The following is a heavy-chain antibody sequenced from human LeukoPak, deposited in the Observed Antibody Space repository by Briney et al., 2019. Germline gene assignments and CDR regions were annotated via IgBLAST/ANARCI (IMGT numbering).Heavy chain of an antibody. CDR2: INPNGGGT. J-gene: IGHJ4*02. CDR3: ARVGSSSTSGVYDY. D-gene: IGHD2-2*01. Sequence: ASVKVSCKASGYTFTGYYIHWVRQAPGQGLEWMGWINPNGGGTNYAQKFQGRVTMTRDTSISTAYMELSRLRSDDTAVYYCARVGSSSTSGVYDYWGQGTLVTVSS. CDR1: GYTFTGYY. V-gene: IGHV1-2*02.